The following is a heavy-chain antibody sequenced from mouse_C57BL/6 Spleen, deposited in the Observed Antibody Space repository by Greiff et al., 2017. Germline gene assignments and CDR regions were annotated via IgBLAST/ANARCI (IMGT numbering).Heavy chain of an antibody. CDR1: GYTFTSYW. J-gene: IGHJ3*01. CDR3: ARGDGSTQFAY. V-gene: IGHV1-69*01. D-gene: IGHD1-1*01. CDR2: IDPSDSYT. Sequence: QVQLQQPGAELVMPGASVKLSCKASGYTFTSYWMHWVKQRPGQGLEWIGEIDPSDSYTNYNQKFKGKSTLTVDKSSSTAYMQLSSLTSEDSAVYYCARGDGSTQFAYWGQGTLVTVSA.